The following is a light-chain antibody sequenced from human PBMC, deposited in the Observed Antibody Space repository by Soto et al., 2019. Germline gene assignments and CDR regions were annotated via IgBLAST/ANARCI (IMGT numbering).Light chain of an antibody. CDR1: QSVSSY. J-gene: IGKJ4*01. Sequence: EIVLTQSPATLSFSPGERATLSCRASQSVSSYLAWYQQKPGQAPRLLIYDASNRATGIPPRFSGSGSGTDFTLTISSLEPEDFAVYYCQQRSNWPLTFGGGTKVEIK. CDR3: QQRSNWPLT. V-gene: IGKV3-11*01. CDR2: DAS.